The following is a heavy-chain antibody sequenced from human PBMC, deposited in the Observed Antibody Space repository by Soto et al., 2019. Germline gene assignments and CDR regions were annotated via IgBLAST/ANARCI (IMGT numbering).Heavy chain of an antibody. CDR3: ARDLNYYDSSGYYYGPYYYYYGMDV. J-gene: IGHJ6*02. D-gene: IGHD3-22*01. CDR1: VSPFTGYY. CDR2: INHNSGGT. V-gene: IGHV1-2*02. Sequence: ASVQVSCTASVSPFTGYYMHWVRQAPGQGLEWMGWINHNSGGTNYAQKFQGRVTMTRDTSISTAYMELSRLRSDDTAVYYCARDLNYYDSSGYYYGPYYYYYGMDVWGQGTTVTVSS.